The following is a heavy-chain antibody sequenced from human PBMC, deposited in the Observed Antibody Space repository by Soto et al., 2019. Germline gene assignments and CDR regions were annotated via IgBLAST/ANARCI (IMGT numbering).Heavy chain of an antibody. CDR3: ARGYHYYDPSGYDKGDGFDI. CDR2: ISSSSSYI. Sequence: EVQLVESGGGLVKPGGSLRLSCAASGFTFSSYSMNWVRQAPGKGLEWVSSISSSSSYIDYADSVKGRFTISRDNAKKSLYRQMNSLRAEDTAVYYCARGYHYYDPSGYDKGDGFDIWGQGTMVTVSS. J-gene: IGHJ3*02. D-gene: IGHD3-22*01. V-gene: IGHV3-21*01. CDR1: GFTFSSYS.